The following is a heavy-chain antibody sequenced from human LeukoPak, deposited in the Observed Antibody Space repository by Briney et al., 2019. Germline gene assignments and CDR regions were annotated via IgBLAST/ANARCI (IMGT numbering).Heavy chain of an antibody. J-gene: IGHJ6*02. CDR1: GYTFTRYG. Sequence: GASVKVSRKASGYTFTRYGISWVRQAPGQGLEWMGWISAYNGNTNYAQKLQGRVTMTTDTSTSTAYMELRSLRSDDTAVYYCARLPTVPGYYYGMYVWGQGTTGTVSS. CDR3: ARLPTVPGYYYGMYV. D-gene: IGHD4-17*01. V-gene: IGHV1-18*01. CDR2: ISAYNGNT.